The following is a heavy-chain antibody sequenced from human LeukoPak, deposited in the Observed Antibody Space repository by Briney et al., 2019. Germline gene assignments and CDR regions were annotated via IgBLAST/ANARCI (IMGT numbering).Heavy chain of an antibody. Sequence: GGALRLSCAASRFTFINCALSWVRPARGKGREGVSACWGSGGSTYYADSVKGRFNISRDNSKNTLYLQMNSRRLEHTAVYYCARGYGYKDADYLQQWGQGTLVTVS. D-gene: IGHD5-24*01. CDR3: ARGYGYKDADYLQQ. CDR2: CWGSGGST. J-gene: IGHJ1*01. V-gene: IGHV3-23*01. CDR1: RFTFINCA.